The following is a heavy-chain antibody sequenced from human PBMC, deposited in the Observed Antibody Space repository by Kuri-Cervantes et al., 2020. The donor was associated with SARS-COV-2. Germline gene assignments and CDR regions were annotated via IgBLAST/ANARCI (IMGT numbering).Heavy chain of an antibody. V-gene: IGHV3-30-3*01. CDR3: AGLDGYSSGWHNDY. Sequence: GESLKISCAASGFTFSSYAMHWVRQAPGKGLEWVAVISYDGSNKYYADSVKGRFTISRDNSKNTLYLQMNSLRAEDTAVYYCAGLDGYSSGWHNDYWGQGTLVTVSS. J-gene: IGHJ4*02. D-gene: IGHD6-19*01. CDR2: ISYDGSNK. CDR1: GFTFSSYA.